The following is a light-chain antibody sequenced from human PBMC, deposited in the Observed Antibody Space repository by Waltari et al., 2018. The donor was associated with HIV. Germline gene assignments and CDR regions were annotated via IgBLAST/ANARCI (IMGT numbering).Light chain of an antibody. CDR1: ALPEKL. J-gene: IGLJ2*01. CDR3: YSTDTSGHHRV. V-gene: IGLV3-10*01. CDR2: EDS. Sequence: SYELTQPPAVSVSPGQTARITCPADALPEKLAYSSQQKSGQAPVLVIYEDSKRPSGIPERFSGSSSGTVATLTISGAQVEDESDYYCYSTDTSGHHRVFGGGTKLTVL.